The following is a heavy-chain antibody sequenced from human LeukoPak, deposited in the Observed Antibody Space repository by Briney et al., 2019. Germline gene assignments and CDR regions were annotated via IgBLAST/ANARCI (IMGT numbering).Heavy chain of an antibody. Sequence: SETLSLTCTVSGGSISSGSYYWSWLRQPAGTGLEWFGRIYTSGSTNYNPSLKSRVTISVDTSKNQFSLKLSSVTAADTAVYYCARSNYDILTGYYLDFDYWGQGTLVTVSS. V-gene: IGHV4-61*02. CDR3: ARSNYDILTGYYLDFDY. D-gene: IGHD3-9*01. J-gene: IGHJ4*02. CDR2: IYTSGST. CDR1: GGSISSGSYY.